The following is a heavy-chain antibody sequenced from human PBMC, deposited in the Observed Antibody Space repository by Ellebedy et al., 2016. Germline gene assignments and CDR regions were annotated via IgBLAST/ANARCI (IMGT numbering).Heavy chain of an antibody. CDR1: GGSITTSSYY. V-gene: IGHV4-39*07. J-gene: IGHJ5*02. Sequence: SETLSLTXTVSGGSITTSSYYWGWIRQPPNKGLEWIGSIYYSGGTYYNPSLTSRVTMSIDTSKNQFSLKLSSVTAADTAVYYCARAGYCSSTSCYLRWFDPWGQGTLVTVSS. D-gene: IGHD2-2*01. CDR2: IYYSGGT. CDR3: ARAGYCSSTSCYLRWFDP.